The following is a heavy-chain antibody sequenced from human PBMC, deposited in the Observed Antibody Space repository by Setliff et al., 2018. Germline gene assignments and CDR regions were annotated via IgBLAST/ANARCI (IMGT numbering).Heavy chain of an antibody. CDR3: ASAVVGYGDLYYFDC. V-gene: IGHV3-20*04. D-gene: IGHD4-17*01. Sequence: PGGSLRLSCGTSGFTFDVSGMSWVRQAPGKGLGWVSSINWSGGSRAYADSVKGRFTISRDNAKNSMYLEMNSLRAEDTAFYYCASAVVGYGDLYYFDCWGQGTLVTVSS. J-gene: IGHJ4*02. CDR1: GFTFDVSG. CDR2: INWSGGSR.